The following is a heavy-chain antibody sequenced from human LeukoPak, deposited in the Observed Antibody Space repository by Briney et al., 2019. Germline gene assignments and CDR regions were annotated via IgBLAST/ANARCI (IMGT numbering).Heavy chain of an antibody. Sequence: QPGGSLRLSCAASGFTFSSYAMSWVRQAPGKGLEWVSAISGSGGSTYYADSVKGRFTISRDNSKNTLYLQMNSLRAEDTAVYYCAKDGLNYYDTSGYPNWFDPWGQGTLVTVSS. CDR1: GFTFSSYA. J-gene: IGHJ5*02. CDR2: ISGSGGST. CDR3: AKDGLNYYDTSGYPNWFDP. V-gene: IGHV3-23*01. D-gene: IGHD3-22*01.